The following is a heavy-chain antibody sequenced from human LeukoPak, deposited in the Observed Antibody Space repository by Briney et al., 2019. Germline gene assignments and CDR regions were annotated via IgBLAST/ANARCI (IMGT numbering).Heavy chain of an antibody. D-gene: IGHD1-1*01. CDR1: GFTFRNYW. J-gene: IGHJ4*02. CDR3: ATDEAATGRLDY. Sequence: PGGXLRLSCAASGFTFRNYWMHWVGQAPGKGLGWVSRFISDGIITSYADSVKCPFTISRDNADNTLYLQINSLRAEDTAVYYCATDEAATGRLDYWGQGTLVTDSS. V-gene: IGHV3-74*01. CDR2: FISDGIIT.